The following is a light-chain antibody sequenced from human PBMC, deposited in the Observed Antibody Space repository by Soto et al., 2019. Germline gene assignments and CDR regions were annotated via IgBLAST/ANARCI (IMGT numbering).Light chain of an antibody. CDR2: AAS. Sequence: AIRMTQSPSSLSASTGDRVTITCRASQGISSYLAWYQQKPGKAPKLLIYAASTLQSGVPSRFSGSGSVTDFTLTISCLQSEDFATYFCQQYYSYPQSCGQGTKVEIK. J-gene: IGKJ1*01. CDR1: QGISSY. V-gene: IGKV1-8*01. CDR3: QQYYSYPQS.